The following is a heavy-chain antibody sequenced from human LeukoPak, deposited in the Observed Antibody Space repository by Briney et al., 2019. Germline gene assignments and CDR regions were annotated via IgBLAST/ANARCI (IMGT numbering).Heavy chain of an antibody. V-gene: IGHV3-30*02. Sequence: GGSLRLSCAASGFTFSSYGMHWVRQAPGKGLEWVAFIRYDGSNKYYADSVKGRFTISRDNSKNTLYLQMNSLRAEDTAVYYCAKDPTIFGVVIIRAPYFDYWGQGTLVTVSS. CDR3: AKDPTIFGVVIIRAPYFDY. D-gene: IGHD3-3*01. CDR1: GFTFSSYG. CDR2: IRYDGSNK. J-gene: IGHJ4*02.